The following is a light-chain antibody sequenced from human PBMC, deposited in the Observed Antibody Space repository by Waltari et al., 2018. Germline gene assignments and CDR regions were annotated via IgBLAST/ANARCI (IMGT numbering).Light chain of an antibody. Sequence: IVMTQSPVTMSVSPGEGVTLSCTASESVGTDVAWYRHKPGQPPRRLIYCGSTRATGVTASISGSGSGTDFSHTSSSLESGDFALYYCQQSRQWPRRTFGEGTKLE. V-gene: IGKV3D-15*01. CDR3: QQSRQWPRRT. CDR1: ESVGTD. J-gene: IGKJ2*01. CDR2: CGS.